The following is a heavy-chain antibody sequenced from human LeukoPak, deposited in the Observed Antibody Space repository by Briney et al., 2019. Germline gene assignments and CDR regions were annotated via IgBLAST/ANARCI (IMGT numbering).Heavy chain of an antibody. J-gene: IGHJ4*02. D-gene: IGHD4-17*01. V-gene: IGHV3-23*01. CDR2: VSGSGGST. CDR1: GFTFSSYV. Sequence: QTGGSLRLSCAASGFTFSSYVMSWVRQAPGRGLEWVSTVSGSGGSTYYADSVKGRFTISRDNSKNTLYLQMTSLRAGDTAVYYCAKDQVATVTPECFDHWGQGTLVTVSS. CDR3: AKDQVATVTPECFDH.